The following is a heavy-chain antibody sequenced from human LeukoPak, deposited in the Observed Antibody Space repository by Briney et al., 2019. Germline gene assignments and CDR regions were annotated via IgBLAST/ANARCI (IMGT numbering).Heavy chain of an antibody. D-gene: IGHD2-2*01. Sequence: GASVKVSCKASGYTFTSYYIHWVRQAPGQGLEWMGIINPSGGSTSYAQKFQDRVTMTRDTSTSTVYMELRSLRSEDTAVYFCARVPSSYYYGMDVWGPGTAVTVSS. V-gene: IGHV1-46*01. J-gene: IGHJ6*02. CDR3: ARVPSSYYYGMDV. CDR1: GYTFTSYY. CDR2: INPSGGST.